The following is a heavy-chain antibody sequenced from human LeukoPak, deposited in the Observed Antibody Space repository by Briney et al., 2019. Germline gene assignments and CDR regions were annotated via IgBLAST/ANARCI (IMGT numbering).Heavy chain of an antibody. V-gene: IGHV1-3*01. CDR2: INAGKGNT. CDR1: GYTFTSYG. Sequence: GVSVKVSCKASGYTFTSYGISWVRQAPGQRLEWMGRINAGKGNTEYSQKFQGRVIITGDTSASTAYMELSSLRSEDTAVYYCARPNTAVEVDKDLDCWGQGTLVTVSS. CDR3: ARPNTAVEVDKDLDC. D-gene: IGHD5-12*01. J-gene: IGHJ4*02.